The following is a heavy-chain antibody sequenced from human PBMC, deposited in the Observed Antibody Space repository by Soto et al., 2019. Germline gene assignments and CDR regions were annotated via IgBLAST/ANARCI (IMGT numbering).Heavy chain of an antibody. V-gene: IGHV3-7*01. CDR3: AKDYN. J-gene: IGHJ4*02. CDR1: GFTFSHSW. Sequence: GGSLRLSCAASGFTFSHSWMTWVRQAPGKGLEWVANINQDGSEKNYVDSVKGRFTISRDNAKNSVHLQMNSLRVEDTAVYYCAKDYNWGQGTLVTVSS. D-gene: IGHD4-4*01. CDR2: INQDGSEK.